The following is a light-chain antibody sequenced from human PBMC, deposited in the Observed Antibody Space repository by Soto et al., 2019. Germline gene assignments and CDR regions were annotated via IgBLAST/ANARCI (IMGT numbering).Light chain of an antibody. CDR3: QQNYSATWT. V-gene: IGKV1-39*01. CDR2: TAS. Sequence: DIQMTQSPSSLSASVGDRLTITCRASQGISTYLNWYQQKPGKAPKLLIYTASTLQSGVPSRFSGSGSETDFTLTIRSLQPEDFATYSCQQNYSATWTFGQGTKVEIK. CDR1: QGISTY. J-gene: IGKJ1*01.